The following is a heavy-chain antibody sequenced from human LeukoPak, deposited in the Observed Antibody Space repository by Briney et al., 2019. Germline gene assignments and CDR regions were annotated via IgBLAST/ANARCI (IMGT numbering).Heavy chain of an antibody. CDR3: AFGGFFFDY. Sequence: PGGSLRLSCAASGFTFSNYWMSWVRQAPGQGLEWVANIKQDGSEKYYVDSVKGRFTISRDNAKNSLYLQMNSLRAEDTAVYYCAFGGFFFDYWGQGTLVTVSS. CDR1: GFTFSNYW. CDR2: IKQDGSEK. D-gene: IGHD3-10*01. V-gene: IGHV3-7*05. J-gene: IGHJ4*02.